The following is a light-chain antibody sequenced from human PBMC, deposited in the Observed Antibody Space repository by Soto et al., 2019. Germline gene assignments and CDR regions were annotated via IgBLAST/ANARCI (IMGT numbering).Light chain of an antibody. Sequence: EIVMTQSPSTLSVTPGERAPLSCRASQSVSSNLAWYQQKPGQAPRLLIYGASTRATGIPARFSGSGSGTEFTLTISSLQSEDFAVYYCQQYDNWPPITFGQGTRLEI. CDR2: GAS. CDR3: QQYDNWPPIT. V-gene: IGKV3-15*01. CDR1: QSVSSN. J-gene: IGKJ5*01.